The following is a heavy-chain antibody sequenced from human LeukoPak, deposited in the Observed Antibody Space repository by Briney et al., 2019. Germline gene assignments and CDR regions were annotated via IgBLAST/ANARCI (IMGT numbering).Heavy chain of an antibody. J-gene: IGHJ1*01. D-gene: IGHD6-19*01. CDR2: IHPNSGGT. Sequence: ASVKVSCKASRYSFTGYYLNWVRQAPGQGLEWMGWIHPNSGGTNYAQKFQGRVTMTRDTSISTAYMELSSLRSDDTAVYFCARLASVPGWGQGTLVTVSS. V-gene: IGHV1-2*02. CDR1: RYSFTGYY. CDR3: ARLASVPG.